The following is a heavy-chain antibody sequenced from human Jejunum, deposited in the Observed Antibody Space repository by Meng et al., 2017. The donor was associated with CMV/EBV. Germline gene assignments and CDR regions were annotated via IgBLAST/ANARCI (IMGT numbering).Heavy chain of an antibody. Sequence: ASGVTFCSYLMHWVRQAPVQGLVWVSRIKSDGSSTSYADSVKGRFTISRDNAKNTLYLQMNSLRAEDTAVYYCARETSGGFGNDYWGQGTLVTVSS. CDR2: IKSDGSST. J-gene: IGHJ4*02. V-gene: IGHV3-74*01. CDR3: ARETSGGFGNDY. D-gene: IGHD3-16*01. CDR1: GVTFCSYL.